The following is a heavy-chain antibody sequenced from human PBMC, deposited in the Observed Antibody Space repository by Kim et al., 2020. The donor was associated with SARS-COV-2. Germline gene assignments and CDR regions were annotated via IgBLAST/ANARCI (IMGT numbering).Heavy chain of an antibody. V-gene: IGHV3-20*01. J-gene: IGHJ4*02. CDR3: ARETGIAAAGTNPFDY. D-gene: IGHD6-13*01. Sequence: SVKGRFTITRNNATISLYLQMNSLRAEDTALYHCARETGIAAAGTNPFDYWGQGTLVTVSS.